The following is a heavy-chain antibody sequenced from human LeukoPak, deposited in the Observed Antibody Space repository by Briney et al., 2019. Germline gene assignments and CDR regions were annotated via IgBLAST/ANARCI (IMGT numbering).Heavy chain of an antibody. CDR2: IYYSGST. D-gene: IGHD3-22*01. V-gene: IGHV4-39*07. J-gene: IGHJ4*02. CDR3: ARAAEYYYDSSGYYPFDY. Sequence: SETLSLTCTVSGGSISSSSYYWGWIRQPPGKGLEWIGSIYYSGSTYYNPSLESRVTISVDTSKNQFSLKLSSVTAADTAVYYCARAAEYYYDSSGYYPFDYWGQGTLVTVSS. CDR1: GGSISSSSYY.